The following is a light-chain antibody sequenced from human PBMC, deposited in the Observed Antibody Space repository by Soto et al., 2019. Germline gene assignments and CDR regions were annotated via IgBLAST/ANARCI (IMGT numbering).Light chain of an antibody. Sequence: QSALTQPPSASGSPGQSVTISCTGTSSEFGAYNYVSGYQQHPGNAPKLMIYEVSKRPSGVPDRFSGSKSGNTASLTVSGLQAEDEADYYCSSYAGSNNLVFGGGTKLTVL. CDR3: SSYAGSNNLV. J-gene: IGLJ2*01. V-gene: IGLV2-8*01. CDR2: EVS. CDR1: SSEFGAYNY.